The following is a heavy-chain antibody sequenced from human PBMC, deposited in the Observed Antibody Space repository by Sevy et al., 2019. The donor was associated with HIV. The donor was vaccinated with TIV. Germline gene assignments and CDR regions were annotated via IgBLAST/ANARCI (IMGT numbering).Heavy chain of an antibody. CDR1: GFTFSDYY. V-gene: IGHV3-11*01. CDR3: ARDLGSGSYTYYDY. J-gene: IGHJ4*02. Sequence: GVSLRLSCAASGFTFSDYYMSWIRQAPGKGLEWVSYISSSGSTIYYADSVKGRFTISRDNAKNSLYLQMNSLRAEDTAVYYCARDLGSGSYTYYDYWGQGTLVTVSS. CDR2: ISSSGSTI. D-gene: IGHD1-26*01.